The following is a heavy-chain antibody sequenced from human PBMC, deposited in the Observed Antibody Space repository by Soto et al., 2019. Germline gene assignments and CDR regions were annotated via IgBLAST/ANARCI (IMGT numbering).Heavy chain of an antibody. CDR1: GFTFSSYG. CDR2: ISYDGSNE. Sequence: QVQLVESGGGVVQPGRSLRLSCAASGFTFSSYGMHWVRQAPGKGLEWVAVISYDGSNEYYADSVKGRFTISRDNSKDTLYLQMNSLRAEDTAVYYCVKDASQYWSGGNCHFDCWGQGTLVTVSS. D-gene: IGHD2-15*01. CDR3: VKDASQYWSGGNCHFDC. V-gene: IGHV3-30*18. J-gene: IGHJ4*02.